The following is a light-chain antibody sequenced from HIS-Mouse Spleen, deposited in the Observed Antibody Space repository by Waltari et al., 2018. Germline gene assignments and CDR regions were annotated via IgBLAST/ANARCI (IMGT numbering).Light chain of an antibody. V-gene: IGKV3-20*01. CDR1: QSVSSSY. CDR3: QQYGSSRT. CDR2: GAS. J-gene: IGKJ2*01. Sequence: IVLTQSPGTPSLPPGERAPLSCRASQSVSSSYLAWYQQKPGQTPRLLIYGASSRATGIPDRFSGSGSGTDFTLTISRLEPEDFAVYYCQQYGSSRTFGQGTKLEIK.